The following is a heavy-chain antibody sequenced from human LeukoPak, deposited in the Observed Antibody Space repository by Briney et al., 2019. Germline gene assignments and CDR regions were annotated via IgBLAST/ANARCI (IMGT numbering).Heavy chain of an antibody. CDR3: ARDMAAAGSSWFDP. V-gene: IGHV3-7*01. J-gene: IGHJ5*02. D-gene: IGHD6-13*01. CDR2: MKQDGSEK. CDR1: GFTFSSYW. Sequence: GGSLRLSCAASGFTFSSYWMNWVRQAPGKGLEWVANMKQDGSEKYYVDSVKGRFTISRDNAKNSLYLQMNSLRAEDTAVYYCARDMAAAGSSWFDPWGQGTLVTVSS.